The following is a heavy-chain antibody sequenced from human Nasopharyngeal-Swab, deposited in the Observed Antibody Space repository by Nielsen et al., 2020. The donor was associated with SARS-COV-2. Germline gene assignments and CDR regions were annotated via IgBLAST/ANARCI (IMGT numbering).Heavy chain of an antibody. J-gene: IGHJ4*02. V-gene: IGHV6-1*01. CDR2: TYYRSKWYN. D-gene: IGHD3-10*01. CDR1: GDSVSSNSAA. Sequence: SETLSLTRAISGDSVSSNSAAWNWIRQSPSRGLEWLGRTYYRSKWYNDYAVSVKSRITINPDTSKNQFSLQLNSVTPEDTAVYYCARGKLLWFGELSRRVYYFDYWGQGTLVTVSS. CDR3: ARGKLLWFGELSRRVYYFDY.